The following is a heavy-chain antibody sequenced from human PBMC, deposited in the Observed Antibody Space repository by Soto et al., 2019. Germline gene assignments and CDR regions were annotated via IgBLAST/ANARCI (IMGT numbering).Heavy chain of an antibody. CDR3: ERDGSRWNFDF. Sequence: QVQLVQSGTEVKKPGASVKVSCRSSAYTFITDYIHWVRQAPGQGLEWLGVTQPSGVQTSSAQKLKGRVTLTRDTSTRTVYMELRSLTSEDTALYYCERDGSRWNFDFWGQGTLVTVSS. D-gene: IGHD6-13*01. V-gene: IGHV1-46*04. CDR1: AYTFITDY. CDR2: TQPSGVQT. J-gene: IGHJ4*02.